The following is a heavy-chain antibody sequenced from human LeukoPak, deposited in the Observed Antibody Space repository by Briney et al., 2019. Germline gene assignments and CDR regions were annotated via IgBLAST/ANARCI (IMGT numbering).Heavy chain of an antibody. J-gene: IGHJ4*02. CDR2: IFYSGST. CDR1: GGSITSSSYY. Sequence: PSETLSLTCTVSGGSITSSSYYWGWIRQPPGKGLEWIGSIFYSGSTYYNPSLKSRVTTSVDTSKTQFSLKLSSVTAADTAVYYCAKQQLVRCFDYWGQGTLVTVSS. CDR3: AKQQLVRCFDY. D-gene: IGHD6-13*01. V-gene: IGHV4-39*01.